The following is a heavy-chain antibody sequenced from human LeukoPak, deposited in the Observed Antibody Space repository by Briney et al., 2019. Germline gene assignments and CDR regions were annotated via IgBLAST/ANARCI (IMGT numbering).Heavy chain of an antibody. J-gene: IGHJ4*02. CDR3: ARVCHWDADNTRGDPVDY. CDR1: GYTFTDYG. CDR2: ITPYSGNT. D-gene: IGHD1-1*01. V-gene: IGHV1-18*01. Sequence: ASVKVSCKSSGYTFTDYGITWVRQAPGQGLEWMGWITPYSGNTNYAQKLQGRVTMTTGTSTSTAYMDLRSLKSDDTAVYYCARVCHWDADNTRGDPVDYWGQGTLVTVSS.